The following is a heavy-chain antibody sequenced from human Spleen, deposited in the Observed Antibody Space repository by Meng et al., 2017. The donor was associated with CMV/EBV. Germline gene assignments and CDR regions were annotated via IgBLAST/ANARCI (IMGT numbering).Heavy chain of an antibody. CDR2: VYPADSHT. Sequence: GESLKISCKGSGHNFNTYWIGWVRQMPGKGLEWMGIVYPADSHTKYRPPFQGQVTISADKSISTAYLQWSSLKASDTAMYYCARQSHIAAAGDYWGQGTLVTVSS. CDR1: GHNFNTYW. V-gene: IGHV5-51*01. D-gene: IGHD6-13*01. J-gene: IGHJ4*02. CDR3: ARQSHIAAAGDY.